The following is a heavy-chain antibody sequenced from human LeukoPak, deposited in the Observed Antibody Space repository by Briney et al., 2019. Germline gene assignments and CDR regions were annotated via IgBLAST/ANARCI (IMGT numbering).Heavy chain of an antibody. CDR3: ARGVKGYCTNGVCSNFDY. V-gene: IGHV4-34*01. CDR1: GGSFSGYY. CDR2: INHSGST. D-gene: IGHD2-8*01. J-gene: IGHJ4*02. Sequence: SETLSLTCAVYGGSFSGYYWSWIRQPPGKGLEWIGEINHSGSTNYNPSLKSRVTISVDTSKNQFSLKLSSVTAADTAVYYCARGVKGYCTNGVCSNFDYWGQGTLVTVSS.